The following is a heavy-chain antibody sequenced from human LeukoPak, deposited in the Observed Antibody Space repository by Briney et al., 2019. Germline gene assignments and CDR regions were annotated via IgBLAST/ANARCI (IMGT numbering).Heavy chain of an antibody. Sequence: GGSLRLSWIASGFTFGDDAWSWFRQAPGKGLEFIAFIRKKGYGETTDYAASVRGRFTVSRDDAISVAYLQMNSLQTEDTALYYCSRGLHDYGDSNYYFDQWGRGTLVIVSS. CDR2: IRKKGYGETT. V-gene: IGHV3-49*03. CDR1: GFTFGDDA. CDR3: SRGLHDYGDSNYYFDQ. J-gene: IGHJ4*02. D-gene: IGHD4-17*01.